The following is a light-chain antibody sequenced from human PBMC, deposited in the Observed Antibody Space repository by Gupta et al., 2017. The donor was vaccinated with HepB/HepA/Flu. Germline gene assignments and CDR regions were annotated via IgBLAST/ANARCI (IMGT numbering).Light chain of an antibody. CDR2: GAS. Sequence: EIVLTQSPGTLSLSPGERATLSCRASQTVSSSYLAWYQQKPGQAPRLLIYGASSRATGIPVRFSGSGSGTDFTLTISGREPEDFAVYYCQQGDNSSWTFGQGTKLQIK. CDR1: QTVSSSY. CDR3: QQGDNSSWT. J-gene: IGKJ1*01. V-gene: IGKV3-20*01.